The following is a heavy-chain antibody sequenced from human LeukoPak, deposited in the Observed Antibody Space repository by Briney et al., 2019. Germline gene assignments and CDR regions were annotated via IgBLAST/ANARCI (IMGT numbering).Heavy chain of an antibody. Sequence: PGGSLRLSCVASGFTFSSHGMSWVRQAPGKGLEWVSAISGSGGSTYYADSVKSRFTISRDNSKNTLYLQMNSLRAEDTAVYYCAKRIAAAGTDDYWGQGTLVTVSS. J-gene: IGHJ4*02. V-gene: IGHV3-23*01. CDR3: AKRIAAAGTDDY. D-gene: IGHD6-13*01. CDR2: ISGSGGST. CDR1: GFTFSSHG.